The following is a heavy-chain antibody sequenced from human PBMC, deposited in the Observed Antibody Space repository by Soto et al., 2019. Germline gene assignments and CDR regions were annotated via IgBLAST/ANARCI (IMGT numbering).Heavy chain of an antibody. Sequence: EVQLVESGGGLVQPGRSLTLSCTTSGFTFGDYAMSWFRQAPGKGLEWVGFIRSKAYGETTEYAASVKGRFTFSRDDSKNIAYLQMNSLKIEDTAVYYCTRGREWELLLSRYWGQGALVTVSS. J-gene: IGHJ4*02. CDR1: GFTFGDYA. D-gene: IGHD1-26*01. V-gene: IGHV3-49*03. CDR2: IRSKAYGETT. CDR3: TRGREWELLLSRY.